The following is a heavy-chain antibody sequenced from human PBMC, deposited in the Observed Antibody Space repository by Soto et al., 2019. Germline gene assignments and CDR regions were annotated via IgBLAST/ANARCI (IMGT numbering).Heavy chain of an antibody. Sequence: QVQLVQSGAEVKKPGASVKVSCKASGYTFTSYYMHWVRQAPGQGLEWMGIINPSGGSTSYAQKFPGRVTMTRDTSTSTVYMELSSLRSEDTAVYYCDRDPILAAAGLSFDYWGQGTLVTVSS. V-gene: IGHV1-46*01. CDR3: DRDPILAAAGLSFDY. D-gene: IGHD6-13*01. CDR1: GYTFTSYY. J-gene: IGHJ4*02. CDR2: INPSGGST.